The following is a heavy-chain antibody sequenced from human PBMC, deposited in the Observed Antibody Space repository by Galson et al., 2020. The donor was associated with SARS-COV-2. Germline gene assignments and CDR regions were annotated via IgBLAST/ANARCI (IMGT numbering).Heavy chain of an antibody. J-gene: IGHJ4*02. Sequence: GESLKISCAASGFTFSTSAMHWVRQAPGKGLEWVAVISYDGNNEYYADSVKGRFTISRDNSKNTLYLQMNSLRAEDTAVYYCARGGASRWYFVYWGQGPMVPGPS. CDR1: GFTFSTSA. V-gene: IGHV3-30-3*01. CDR2: ISYDGNNE. CDR3: ARGGASRWYFVY. D-gene: IGHD6-19*01.